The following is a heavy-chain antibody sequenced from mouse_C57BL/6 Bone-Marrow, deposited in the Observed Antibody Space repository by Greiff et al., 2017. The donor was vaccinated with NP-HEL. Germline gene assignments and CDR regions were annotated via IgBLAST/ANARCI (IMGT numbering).Heavy chain of an antibody. D-gene: IGHD1-1*01. V-gene: IGHV1-55*01. J-gene: IGHJ3*01. CDR2: IYPGSGST. CDR1: GYTFTSYW. Sequence: VQLQQPGAELVKPGASVKMSCKASGYTFTSYWITWVKQRPGQGLEWIGDIYPGSGSTNYNEKFKSKATLTVDTSSSTASMQLSSLTSEDSAVYYCARRNLFGAWFAYWGQGTLVTVSA. CDR3: ARRNLFGAWFAY.